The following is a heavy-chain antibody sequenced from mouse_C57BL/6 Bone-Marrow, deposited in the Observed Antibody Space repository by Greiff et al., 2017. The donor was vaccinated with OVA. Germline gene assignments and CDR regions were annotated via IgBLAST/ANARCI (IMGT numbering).Heavy chain of an antibody. V-gene: IGHV1-82*01. CDR2: IYPGDGDT. CDR1: GYAFSSSW. Sequence: VQLQQSGPELVKPGASVKISCKASGYAFSSSWMNWVKQRPGKGLEWIGRIYPGDGDTNYNGKFKGKATLTADKSSSPAYMQLSSLTSEDSAVYFCARCPYDYYAMDYWGQGTSVTVSS. J-gene: IGHJ4*01. CDR3: ARCPYDYYAMDY. D-gene: IGHD6-5*01.